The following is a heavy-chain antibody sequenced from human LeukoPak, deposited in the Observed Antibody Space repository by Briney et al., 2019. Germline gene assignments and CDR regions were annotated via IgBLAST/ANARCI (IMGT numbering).Heavy chain of an antibody. Sequence: PGGSLRLSCAASGFTFSSYSMNWVRQAPGKGLEWVSSISSSSSYIYYADSVKGRFTISRGNAKNSLYLQMNSLRAEDTAVYYCARGTIIGDAFDIWGQGTMVTVSS. CDR1: GFTFSSYS. CDR3: ARGTIIGDAFDI. CDR2: ISSSSSYI. D-gene: IGHD3-10*01. J-gene: IGHJ3*02. V-gene: IGHV3-21*01.